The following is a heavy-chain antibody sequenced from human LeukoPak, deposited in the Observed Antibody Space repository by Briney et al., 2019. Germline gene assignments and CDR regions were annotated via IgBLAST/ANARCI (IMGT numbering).Heavy chain of an antibody. CDR3: AKGYCSSTSCSWFDP. CDR1: GFTFSSYA. J-gene: IGHJ5*02. D-gene: IGHD2-2*01. Sequence: GGSLRLSCAASGFTFSSYAMHWVRQAPGKGLEWVAVISYDGSNKYYADSVKGRFTISRDNSKNTLYLQMNSLRAEDTAVYYCAKGYCSSTSCSWFDPWGQGTLVTVSS. V-gene: IGHV3-30-3*02. CDR2: ISYDGSNK.